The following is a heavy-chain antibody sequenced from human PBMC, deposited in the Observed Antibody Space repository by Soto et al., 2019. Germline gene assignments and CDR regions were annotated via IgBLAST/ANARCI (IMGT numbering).Heavy chain of an antibody. CDR2: IIPIFGTA. J-gene: IGHJ5*02. Sequence: GASVKVSCKASGGTFSSYAISWVRQAPGQGLEWMGGIIPIFGTANYAQKFQGRVTITADESTSTAYMELSSLRSEDTAVYYCARTTYYYDSSGYWESSNWFERWGQGTRGGVSS. CDR1: GGTFSSYA. V-gene: IGHV1-69*13. D-gene: IGHD3-22*01. CDR3: ARTTYYYDSSGYWESSNWFER.